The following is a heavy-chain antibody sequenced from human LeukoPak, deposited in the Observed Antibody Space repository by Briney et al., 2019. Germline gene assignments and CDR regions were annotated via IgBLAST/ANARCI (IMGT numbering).Heavy chain of an antibody. CDR1: GSRFTGYW. CDR2: IYLADSDT. J-gene: IGHJ3*02. V-gene: IGHV5-51*01. CDR3: ARGRVLTGPRGAFDI. Sequence: GASLKTSCQGPGSRFTGYWIGWVRPVSGKGLEWMGIIYLADSDTRYSPSFQGLATISADKSITTAYLQWSSLKASDSAIYYCARGRVLTGPRGAFDIWGQGTKVAV.